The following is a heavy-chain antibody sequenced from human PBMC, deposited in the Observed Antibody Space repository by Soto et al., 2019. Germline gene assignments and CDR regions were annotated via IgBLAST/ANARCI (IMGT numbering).Heavy chain of an antibody. CDR1: GYTFPGYY. V-gene: IGHV1-2*04. CDR2: INPNSGGT. D-gene: IGHD3-3*01. CDR3: ARTSYDFWTRPVAFDI. Sequence: GASVKVSCKASGYTFPGYYMHWVRQAPGQGLEWMGWINPNSGGTNYAQKFQGWVTMTRDTSISTAYMELSRLRSDDTAVYYCARTSYDFWTRPVAFDIWGQGTMVTVSS. J-gene: IGHJ3*02.